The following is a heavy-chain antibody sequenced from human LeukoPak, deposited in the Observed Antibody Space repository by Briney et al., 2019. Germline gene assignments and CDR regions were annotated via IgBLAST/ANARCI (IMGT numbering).Heavy chain of an antibody. CDR2: ISWNSGSI. D-gene: IGHD3-22*01. J-gene: IGHJ5*02. Sequence: GRSLRLSCAASGFTFDDYAMHWVRQAPGKGLEWVSGISWNSGSIGYADSVKGRFTISRDNAKNSLYLQMNSLRAEDTALYYCAKEIVPMGYYDSSGYSSLGLGWFDPWGQGTLVTVSS. V-gene: IGHV3-9*01. CDR3: AKEIVPMGYYDSSGYSSLGLGWFDP. CDR1: GFTFDDYA.